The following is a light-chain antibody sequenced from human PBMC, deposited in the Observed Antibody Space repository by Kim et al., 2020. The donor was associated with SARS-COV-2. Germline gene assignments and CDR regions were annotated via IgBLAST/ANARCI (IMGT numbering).Light chain of an antibody. V-gene: IGKV3-20*01. CDR1: QSVSSTY. Sequence: MSPGEGATLSCRASQSVSSTYLAWYQQKPGQAPRLLIYGASSSATGIPDRFSGSGSGTDFTLTISRLEPEDFAVYYCQHYGTSRTFGQGTKVDIK. CDR2: GAS. J-gene: IGKJ1*01. CDR3: QHYGTSRT.